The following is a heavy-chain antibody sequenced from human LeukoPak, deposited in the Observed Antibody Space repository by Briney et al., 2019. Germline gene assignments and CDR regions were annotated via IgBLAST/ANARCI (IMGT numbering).Heavy chain of an antibody. J-gene: IGHJ6*02. Sequence: SETLSLTCTVYGGSFSGYYWSWIRQPPGKGLEWIGEINHSGSTNYNPSLKSRVTISVDTSKNQFSLKLSSVTAADTAVYYCARGSNYDFWSGYYYYYYGMDVWGQGTTVTVSS. CDR3: ARGSNYDFWSGYYYYYYGMDV. V-gene: IGHV4-34*01. D-gene: IGHD3-3*01. CDR1: GGSFSGYY. CDR2: INHSGST.